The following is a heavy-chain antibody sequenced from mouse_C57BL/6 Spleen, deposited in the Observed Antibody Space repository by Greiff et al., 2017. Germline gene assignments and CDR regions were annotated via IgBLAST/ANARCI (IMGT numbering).Heavy chain of an antibody. CDR1: GYSITSGYY. CDR2: ISYDGSN. CDR3: AREADYGSDY. J-gene: IGHJ2*01. V-gene: IGHV3-6*01. D-gene: IGHD1-1*01. Sequence: EVQLQQSGPGLVKPSQSLSLTCSVTGYSITSGYYWNWIRQFPGNKLEWMGYISYDGSNNYNPSLKNRISITRDTSKNQFFLKLNSVTTEDTATYYCAREADYGSDYWGQGTTLTVSS.